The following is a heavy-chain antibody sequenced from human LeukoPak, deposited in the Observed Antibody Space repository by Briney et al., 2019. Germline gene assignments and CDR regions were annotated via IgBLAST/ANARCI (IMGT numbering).Heavy chain of an antibody. J-gene: IGHJ4*02. CDR2: ISGSGANT. Sequence: GGSLRLSCAASGFTFSSYAMSWVRQAPGKGLEWVSGISGSGANTYYADSVKGRFTISRDNSKNTLYLQMNSLRAEDTAVYYCAKAGGAIFGVVAFFDYWGQGTLVTVSS. D-gene: IGHD3-3*01. CDR3: AKAGGAIFGVVAFFDY. CDR1: GFTFSSYA. V-gene: IGHV3-23*01.